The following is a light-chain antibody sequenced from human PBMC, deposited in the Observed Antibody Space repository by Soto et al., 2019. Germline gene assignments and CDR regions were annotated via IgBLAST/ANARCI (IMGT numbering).Light chain of an antibody. J-gene: IGLJ3*02. V-gene: IGLV2-11*01. CDR3: CSYEGTYTVWV. CDR2: DVT. CDR1: SSDVGNYNL. Sequence: QSALAQPRSVSGSPGQSVTISCTGTSSDVGNYNLVSWYQHHPGKAPKLMIYDVTKRPSGVPDRFSASKSGNTASLTISGLQAEDEAAYYCCSYEGTYTVWVFGGGTKVTVL.